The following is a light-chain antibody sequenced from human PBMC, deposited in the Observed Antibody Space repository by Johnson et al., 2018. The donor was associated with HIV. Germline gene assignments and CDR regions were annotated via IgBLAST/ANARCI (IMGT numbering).Light chain of an antibody. CDR2: ENN. Sequence: QLVLTQPPSVSAAPGQKVTISCSASSSNIVNIYISWYQHLPGTAPKLLIYENNKRPSGIPDRFSGSKSGTSATLGITGLQTGDEADYYCGTWDSSLISNVFGPGTKVTVL. CDR3: GTWDSSLISNV. J-gene: IGLJ1*01. V-gene: IGLV1-51*02. CDR1: SSNIVNIY.